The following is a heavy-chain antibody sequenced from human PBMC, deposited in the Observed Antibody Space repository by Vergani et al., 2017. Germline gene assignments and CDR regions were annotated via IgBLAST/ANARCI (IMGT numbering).Heavy chain of an antibody. CDR3: GRGSDNYN. V-gene: IGHV3-23*01. J-gene: IGHJ4*02. D-gene: IGHD5-24*01. CDR1: GFTFSSLA. CDR2: IKNTGDST. Sequence: EVQLLQSEGAVVQPGGSLRLSCVASGFTFSSLAMGWVRQGHGQGLEWVSSIKNTGDSTHYADSVKGRFTISRDNSKNTLYLQMNSLGVEDTAVYDCGRGSDNYNWGQGTLVTVSS.